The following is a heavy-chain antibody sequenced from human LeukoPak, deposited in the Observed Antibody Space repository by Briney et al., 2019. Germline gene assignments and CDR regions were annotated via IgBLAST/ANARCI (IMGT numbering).Heavy chain of an antibody. J-gene: IGHJ5*02. CDR3: ARSIIAATGMAWFVA. CDR2: IFYAGST. CDR1: GGSISSSSSY. V-gene: IGHV4-39*01. Sequence: SETLSLTCTVSGGSISSSSSYWGWIRQPPRKGLEWIGYIFYAGSTYYNPSLKSRLTISVDTSKNQFSLKLSSVTAADTAVYYCARSIIAATGMAWFVAWGQGTLVTVSS. D-gene: IGHD6-13*01.